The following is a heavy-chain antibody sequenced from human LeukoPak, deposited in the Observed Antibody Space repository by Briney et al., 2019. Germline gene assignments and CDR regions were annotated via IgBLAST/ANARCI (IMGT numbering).Heavy chain of an antibody. Sequence: GASVKVSCKASGYTFTGYYMHWVRQAAGQGLEWMGRINPNSGGTNYAQKFQGRVTMTRDTSISTAYMELSRLRSDDTAVYYCASYTYDSSGYYISNDAFDIWGQGTMVTVSS. CDR1: GYTFTGYY. CDR2: INPNSGGT. CDR3: ASYTYDSSGYYISNDAFDI. V-gene: IGHV1-2*06. D-gene: IGHD3-22*01. J-gene: IGHJ3*02.